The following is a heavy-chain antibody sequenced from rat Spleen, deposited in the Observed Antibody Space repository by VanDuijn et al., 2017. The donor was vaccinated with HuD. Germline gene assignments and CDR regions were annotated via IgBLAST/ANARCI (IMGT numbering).Heavy chain of an antibody. CDR1: GFTFSNYY. Sequence: EVQLVESGGGLVQPGRSMKLSCAASGFTFSNYYMAWVRQAPTKGLEWVASISTGGGNTYYRDSVKGRFTISRDNAKSILYLQVDSLRSEDTTIYYCARQATTVPSYFDYWGRGVMVTVSS. J-gene: IGHJ2*01. CDR2: ISTGGGNT. CDR3: ARQATTVPSYFDY. D-gene: IGHD1-1*01. V-gene: IGHV5-25*01.